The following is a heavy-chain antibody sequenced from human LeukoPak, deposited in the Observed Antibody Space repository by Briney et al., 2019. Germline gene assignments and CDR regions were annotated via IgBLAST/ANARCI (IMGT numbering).Heavy chain of an antibody. CDR1: GYSFTNYW. CDR3: ARRLRGSGPHLYNWFDP. Sequence: GESLKISCKASGYSFTNYWIGWVRQMPGKGLEWMGIIYPGDSDTRYSPSFQGQVTISADKSISTAYLQWSSLKASDTAMYYCARRLRGSGPHLYNWFDPWGQGTLVTVSS. V-gene: IGHV5-51*01. J-gene: IGHJ5*02. D-gene: IGHD6-19*01. CDR2: IYPGDSDT.